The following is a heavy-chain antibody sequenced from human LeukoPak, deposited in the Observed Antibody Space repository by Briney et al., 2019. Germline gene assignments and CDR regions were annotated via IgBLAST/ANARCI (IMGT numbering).Heavy chain of an antibody. CDR2: IYNTGST. D-gene: IGHD3/OR15-3a*01. Sequence: SETLSLTCTVSGGSISSRNYYWGWIRQSPGKGLEWIGSIYNTGSTYYNPSLKSRVTISMDTSKDQFSLKLTSVTAADTAVYYCARDNDIRWFFLWGQGTLVTVSS. CDR3: ARDNDIRWFFL. J-gene: IGHJ4*02. V-gene: IGHV4-39*07. CDR1: GGSISSRNYY.